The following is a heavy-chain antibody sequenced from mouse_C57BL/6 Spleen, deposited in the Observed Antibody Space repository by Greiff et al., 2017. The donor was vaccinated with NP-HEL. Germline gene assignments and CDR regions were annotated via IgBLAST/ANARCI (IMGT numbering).Heavy chain of an antibody. J-gene: IGHJ2*01. CDR3: ARSGATVGSYY. D-gene: IGHD1-1*01. Sequence: QVQLQQSGAELVRPGTSVKVSCKASGYAFTNYLIEWVKQRPGRGLEWIGVINPGSGGTNYNEKFKGKATLTADKSSSTAYMQLSSLTSEDSAVYFCARSGATVGSYYWGQGTTLTVSS. CDR2: INPGSGGT. CDR1: GYAFTNYL. V-gene: IGHV1-54*01.